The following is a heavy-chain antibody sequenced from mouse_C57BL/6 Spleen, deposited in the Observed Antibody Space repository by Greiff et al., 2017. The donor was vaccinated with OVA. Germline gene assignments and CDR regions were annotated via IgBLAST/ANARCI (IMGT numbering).Heavy chain of an antibody. CDR3: ARDDDYGSSDAMDY. D-gene: IGHD1-1*01. V-gene: IGHV1-85*01. Sequence: QVQLQQSGPELVKPGASVKLSCKASGYTFTSYYIHWVKQRPGQGLEWIGWIYPRDGSTKYNEKFKGKATLTVDTSSSTAYMELHSLTSEDSAVYDGARDDDYGSSDAMDYWGQGTSVTVSS. CDR1: GYTFTSYY. CDR2: IYPRDGST. J-gene: IGHJ4*01.